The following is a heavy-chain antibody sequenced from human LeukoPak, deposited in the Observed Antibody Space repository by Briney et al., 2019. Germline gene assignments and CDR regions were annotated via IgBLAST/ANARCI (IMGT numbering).Heavy chain of an antibody. D-gene: IGHD5-18*01. CDR1: GFTFDDYD. CDR2: ISGNSGSI. CDR3: FFVVDTYWFDP. J-gene: IGHJ5*02. V-gene: IGHV3-9*01. Sequence: GRSLRLSCAASGFTFDDYDMRWVRQAPGKGLEWVSGISGNSGSIGYADSVKGRFTISRDNAKNSLYLQMNSLRAEVTALYYCFFVVDTYWFDPWGQGTLVTVSS.